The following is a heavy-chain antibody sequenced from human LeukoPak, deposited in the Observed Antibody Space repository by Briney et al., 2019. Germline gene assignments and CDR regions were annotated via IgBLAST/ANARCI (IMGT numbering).Heavy chain of an antibody. D-gene: IGHD6-19*01. V-gene: IGHV1-8*01. CDR2: VSPDSGDT. CDR1: GYTFNNND. Sequence: ASVTVSCKASGYTFNNNDINWVRQATGQGIEWMGWVSPDSGDTGYAPNLRGRVTMTTDTSINTAYMELTSLTSEDTAIYYCTRGRAAGDWGQGTLVTVSS. CDR3: TRGRAAGD. J-gene: IGHJ4*02.